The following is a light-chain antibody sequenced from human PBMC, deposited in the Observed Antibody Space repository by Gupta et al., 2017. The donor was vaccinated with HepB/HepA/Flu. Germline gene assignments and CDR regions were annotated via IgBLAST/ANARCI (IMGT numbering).Light chain of an antibody. J-gene: IGKJ4*01. V-gene: IGKV1-5*03. Sequence: DIQMTQSPSILSASVGDRVTITFRASHNINQWVAWYQQKPGKAPKLLISETSDLQDGVPSRFSGSGFVTEFTLTISSLQPDDFAIYYCQQHSGYPLTFGGGTKVETK. CDR3: QQHSGYPLT. CDR2: ETS. CDR1: HNINQW.